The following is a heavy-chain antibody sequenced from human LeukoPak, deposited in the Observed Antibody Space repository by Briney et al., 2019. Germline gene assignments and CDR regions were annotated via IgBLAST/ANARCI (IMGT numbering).Heavy chain of an antibody. D-gene: IGHD2-2*01. V-gene: IGHV4-4*07. CDR2: IYTSGSA. Sequence: SETLSLTCTVSGGSISSYYWSWIRQPAGKGLEWIGRIYTSGSANHNPSLKSRVTMSVDTSKSQFSLKLSSVTAADTAVYYCARDRTVVPAANYWYFDLWGRGTLVTVSS. J-gene: IGHJ2*01. CDR1: GGSISSYY. CDR3: ARDRTVVPAANYWYFDL.